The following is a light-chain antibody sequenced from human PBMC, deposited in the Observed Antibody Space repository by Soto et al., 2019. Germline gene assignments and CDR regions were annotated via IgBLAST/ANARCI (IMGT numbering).Light chain of an antibody. V-gene: IGKV3-11*01. Sequence: EIVLTQSPATLSLSPGERATLSCRASQSVSSYLAWYQQKPAQAPRLLIYDASNRATGIPARFSGSGSGTDLTRNISSLEPEDFAVYYCQQRSNWPTFGGGTKVEIK. CDR2: DAS. CDR1: QSVSSY. CDR3: QQRSNWPT. J-gene: IGKJ4*01.